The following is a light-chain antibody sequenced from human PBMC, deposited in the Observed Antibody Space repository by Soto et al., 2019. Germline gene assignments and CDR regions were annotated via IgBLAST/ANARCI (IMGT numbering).Light chain of an antibody. CDR3: QQSYSTPPGLT. J-gene: IGKJ4*01. V-gene: IGKV1-39*01. CDR2: DAS. Sequence: DLQMTQSPSSLSASVGDRVTITCRASQSLSSYLNWYQQKPGKAPKLLIYDASSWQSRVPSRFSGSGSGTDFTLTISSLQPEDFATYYCQQSYSTPPGLTFGGGTKVEIK. CDR1: QSLSSY.